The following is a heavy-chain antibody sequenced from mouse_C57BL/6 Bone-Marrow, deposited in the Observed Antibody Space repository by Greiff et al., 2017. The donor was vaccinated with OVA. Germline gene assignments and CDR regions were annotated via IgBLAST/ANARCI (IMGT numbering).Heavy chain of an antibody. V-gene: IGHV1-55*01. CDR1: GYTFTSYW. J-gene: IGHJ4*01. CDR2: IYPGSGST. D-gene: IGHD1-1*01. CDR3: AGITTVVAQYYYAMDY. Sequence: VQLQQPGAELVKPGASVKMSCKASGYTFTSYWITWVKQRPGQGLEWIGDIYPGSGSTNYNEKFKSKATLTVDTSSSTAYMQLSSLTSEDSAVYYCAGITTVVAQYYYAMDYWGQGTSVTVSS.